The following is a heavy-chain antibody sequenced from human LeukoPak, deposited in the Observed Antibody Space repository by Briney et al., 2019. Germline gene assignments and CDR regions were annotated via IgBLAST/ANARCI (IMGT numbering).Heavy chain of an antibody. J-gene: IGHJ4*02. Sequence: SETLSLTCTVSGGSISNYYWNWIRQPPGKGLEWIGYIYYTGSTNYNPSLKRRVTMSVDTSKNQFSLNLRSVTPEDTAVYYCARNLIPEQLVLNFWGQGTLVTVSS. V-gene: IGHV4-59*01. CDR2: IYYTGST. D-gene: IGHD6-13*01. CDR3: ARNLIPEQLVLNF. CDR1: GGSISNYY.